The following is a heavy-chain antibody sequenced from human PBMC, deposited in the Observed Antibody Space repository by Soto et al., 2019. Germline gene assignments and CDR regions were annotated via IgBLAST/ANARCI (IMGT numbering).Heavy chain of an antibody. CDR3: ARRARGYCSSATCFIDY. V-gene: IGHV5-51*01. CDR2: IYPGDSDT. J-gene: IGHJ4*02. CDR1: GYSFTSYW. Sequence: GESLKISCKGSGYSFTSYWIAWVRQMPGKGLEWMGIIYPGDSDTRYSPSFQGQVSISADKSISTAYLQWSSLKASDTAMYYCARRARGYCSSATCFIDYWGQGTLVTVSS. D-gene: IGHD2-2*01.